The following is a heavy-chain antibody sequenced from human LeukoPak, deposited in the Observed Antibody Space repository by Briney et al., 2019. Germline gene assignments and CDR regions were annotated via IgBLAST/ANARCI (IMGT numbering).Heavy chain of an antibody. CDR1: GGSISSSNYY. CDR2: IYFRGST. V-gene: IGHV4-39*01. Sequence: PSGTLSLTCTVSGGSISSSNYYWGWIRHPPGKGLECISNIYFRGSTYYNTSLKSRVPLSVDTSKYQFFLKLSSVTATDSAVDFCARRGYSYDAFDIWGQGTMVTVSS. J-gene: IGHJ3*02. D-gene: IGHD5-18*01. CDR3: ARRGYSYDAFDI.